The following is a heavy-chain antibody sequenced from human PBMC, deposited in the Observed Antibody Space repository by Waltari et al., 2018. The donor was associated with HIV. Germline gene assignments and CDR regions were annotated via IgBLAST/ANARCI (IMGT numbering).Heavy chain of an antibody. D-gene: IGHD6-13*01. CDR1: GYTLSSYW. V-gene: IGHV3-7*01. Sequence: EVQLVESGGGLVQPGGSLRLSCAASGYTLSSYWMSWVRQAPGKGLEWVANIKQDGSEKYYVDSVKGRFTISRDNAKNSLYLQMNSLRAEDTAVYYCARVLSSSWSFDYWGQGTLVTVSS. CDR2: IKQDGSEK. CDR3: ARVLSSSWSFDY. J-gene: IGHJ4*02.